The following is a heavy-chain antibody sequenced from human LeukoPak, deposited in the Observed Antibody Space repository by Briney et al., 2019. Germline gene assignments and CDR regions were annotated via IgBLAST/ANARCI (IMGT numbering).Heavy chain of an antibody. V-gene: IGHV3-21*01. D-gene: IGHD6-19*01. Sequence: GGSLRLSCAASGFSFSSSSMNWVRQAPGKGLEWVSSISSSSTNKYYADAVKGRFTISRDNAKNSLYLQMNSLRAEDTAVYYCATQIGSPGYSSGWYLGYWGQGTLVTVSS. CDR3: ATQIGSPGYSSGWYLGY. CDR1: GFSFSSSS. J-gene: IGHJ4*02. CDR2: ISSSSTNK.